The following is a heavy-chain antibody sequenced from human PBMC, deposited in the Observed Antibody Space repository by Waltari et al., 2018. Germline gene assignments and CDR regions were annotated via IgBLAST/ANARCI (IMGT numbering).Heavy chain of an antibody. CDR3: ARTNINWFDP. Sequence: QLQLQESGPGLVKPSETLSLTCTVSGGSISSSSYYWGWIRQPPGKGLEWIGSIYYSGSTNYNPSLKSRVTISVDTSKNQFSLKLSSVTAADMAVYYCARTNINWFDPWGQGTLVTVSS. CDR2: IYYSGST. V-gene: IGHV4-39*07. CDR1: GGSISSSSYY. J-gene: IGHJ5*02. D-gene: IGHD5-12*01.